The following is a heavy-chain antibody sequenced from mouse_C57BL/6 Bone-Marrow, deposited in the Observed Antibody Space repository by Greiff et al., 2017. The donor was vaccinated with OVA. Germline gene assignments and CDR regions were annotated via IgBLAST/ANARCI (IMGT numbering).Heavy chain of an antibody. V-gene: IGHV1-4*01. CDR1: GYTFTSYT. D-gene: IGHD1-1*01. J-gene: IGHJ1*03. CDR3: ARKVYGSSRYFDV. Sequence: LQESGAELARPGASVKMSCKASGYTFTSYTMHWVKQRPGQGLEWIGYLNPSSGYTKYNQKFKDKATLTADKSSSTAYMQLSSLTSEDSAVYYCARKVYGSSRYFDVWGTGTTVTVSS. CDR2: LNPSSGYT.